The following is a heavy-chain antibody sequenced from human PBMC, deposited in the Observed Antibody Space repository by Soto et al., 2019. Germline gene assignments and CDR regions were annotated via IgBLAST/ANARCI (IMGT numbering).Heavy chain of an antibody. D-gene: IGHD3-10*01. CDR1: GGSISSGGYY. J-gene: IGHJ4*02. CDR2: LYDSGSA. CDR3: ARGGVRTTFRH. V-gene: IGHV4-31*03. Sequence: QMQLQESGPGLVKPSQTLSLTCTVSGGSISSGGYYWSWIRQHPGKGLEWIGYLYDSGSASYNPSLKTRVTISGDTAKNQSSLRLISVTAADTAVYYCARGGVRTTFRHWGQGTLVTVSS.